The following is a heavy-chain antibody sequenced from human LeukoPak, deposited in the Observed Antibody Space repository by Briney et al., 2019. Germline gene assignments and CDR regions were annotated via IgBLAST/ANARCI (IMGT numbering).Heavy chain of an antibody. CDR2: ISHDGSKK. CDR1: RLSFNNYA. CDR3: ANGQWLVGGSDSDH. Sequence: GGSLRLSCVVSRLSFNNYAMHWVRQAPGKGLEWVTFISHDGSKKYYADSVKGRFTISRDNSKNTLYLQMNGLRPQDTAMYYCANGQWLVGGSDSDHWGQGTLVTVSS. D-gene: IGHD6-19*01. J-gene: IGHJ1*01. V-gene: IGHV3-30*18.